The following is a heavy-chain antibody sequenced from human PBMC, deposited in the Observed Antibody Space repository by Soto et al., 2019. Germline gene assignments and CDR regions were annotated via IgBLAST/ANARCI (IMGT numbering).Heavy chain of an antibody. V-gene: IGHV5-10-1*01. CDR2: IDPSDSQT. J-gene: IGHJ4*02. CDR1: GYSFAGYW. D-gene: IGHD3-22*01. Sequence: PGESLKISCKGSGYSFAGYWITWVRQKPGKGLEWMGRIDPSDSQTYYSPSFRGHVTISATKSITTVFLQWSSLRASDAAMYYCARQIYDSDTGPNFQYYFDSWGQGTPVTVSS. CDR3: ARQIYDSDTGPNFQYYFDS.